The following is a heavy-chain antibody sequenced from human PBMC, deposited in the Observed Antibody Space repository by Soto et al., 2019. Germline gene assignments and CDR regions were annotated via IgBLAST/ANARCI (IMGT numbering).Heavy chain of an antibody. CDR1: GFTCNRHA. J-gene: IGHJ4*02. Sequence: GGSLRLSCAASGFTCNRHAMGWVRQAPGKGMEWVSAINDRGTTTYYADSVKGRFTISRVNSKNTLFLQMNSLRAEDTALYYCAKHVEASKWMGCEYWGLGTLGNVSS. CDR2: INDRGTTT. D-gene: IGHD1-1*01. V-gene: IGHV3-23*01. CDR3: AKHVEASKWMGCEY.